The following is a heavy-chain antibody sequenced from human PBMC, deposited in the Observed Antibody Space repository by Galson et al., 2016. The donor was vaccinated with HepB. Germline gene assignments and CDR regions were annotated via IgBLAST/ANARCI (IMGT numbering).Heavy chain of an antibody. CDR3: ARGLRGYSYYCMDV. Sequence: SVKVSCKASGYTFTGYYIHWVRQAPGQGLEWMGWINPNSGGTNYAQNFQGRVTMTRDTSISTAYMELTRLTSDDTAVYYCARGLRGYSYYCMDVWGKGTTVTVSS. CDR1: GYTFTGYY. CDR2: INPNSGGT. J-gene: IGHJ6*03. V-gene: IGHV1-2*02. D-gene: IGHD4-17*01.